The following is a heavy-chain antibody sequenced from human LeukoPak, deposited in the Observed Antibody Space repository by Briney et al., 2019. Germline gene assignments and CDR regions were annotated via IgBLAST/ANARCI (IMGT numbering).Heavy chain of an antibody. D-gene: IGHD3-10*01. J-gene: IGHJ5*02. CDR2: ISYDGSNK. Sequence: GGSLRLSCAASGFTSSRYAMHWVRQAPGKGLEWVAVISYDGSNKYYADSVKGRFTISRDNSKNTLYLQMNSLRAEDTAVHYCARDRTGYYGSGSYYMGWFDPWGQGTLVTVSS. CDR1: GFTSSRYA. V-gene: IGHV3-30-3*01. CDR3: ARDRTGYYGSGSYYMGWFDP.